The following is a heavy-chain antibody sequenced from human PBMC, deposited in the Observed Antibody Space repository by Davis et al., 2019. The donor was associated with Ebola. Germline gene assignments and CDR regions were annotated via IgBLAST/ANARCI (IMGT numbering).Heavy chain of an antibody. V-gene: IGHV1-58*02. CDR1: GFTFTSSA. J-gene: IGHJ4*01. Sequence: AASVKVSCKASGFTFTSSAMQWVRQARGQRLEWIGSIVVGSVNTNYAQNFQGRVTITRDMSTSTSYLDLSNLRSEDTAVYFCAASAGTVGKFDYWGQGTLATVSS. CDR3: AASAGTVGKFDY. CDR2: IVVGSVNT. D-gene: IGHD1-14*01.